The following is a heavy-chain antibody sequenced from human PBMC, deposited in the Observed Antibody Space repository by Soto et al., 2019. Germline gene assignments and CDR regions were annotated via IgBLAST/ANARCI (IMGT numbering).Heavy chain of an antibody. CDR1: GFTFSSYG. CDR2: ISYDGSHK. V-gene: IGHV3-30*18. J-gene: IGHJ6*02. D-gene: IGHD5-12*01. CDR3: AKNTGVGWLQLSDGRDV. Sequence: QVQLVESGGGVVQPGRSLRLSCAASGFTFSSYGMHWVRQAPGKGLEWVAVISYDGSHKYYADSVKGRFTISRDNSKNTLYLQMNSLRAEDTAIYYCAKNTGVGWLQLSDGRDVWGQGTTVTVSS.